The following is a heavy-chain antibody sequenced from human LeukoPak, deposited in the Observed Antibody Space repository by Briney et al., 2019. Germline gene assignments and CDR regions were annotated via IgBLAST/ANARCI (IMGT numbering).Heavy chain of an antibody. J-gene: IGHJ4*02. D-gene: IGHD3-10*01. CDR3: ATPKPDYYGSGSDFDY. CDR2: IIPIFGTA. CDR1: GGTFSSYA. Sequence: ASVKVFCKASGGTFSSYAISWVRQAPGQGLEWMGGIIPIFGTANYAQKFQGRVTITADKSTSTAYMELSSLRSEDTAVYYCATPKPDYYGSGSDFDYWGQGTLVTVSS. V-gene: IGHV1-69*06.